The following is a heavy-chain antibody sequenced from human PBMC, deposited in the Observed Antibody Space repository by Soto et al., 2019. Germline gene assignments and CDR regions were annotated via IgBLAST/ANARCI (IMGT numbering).Heavy chain of an antibody. CDR2: ISYDGSNK. J-gene: IGHJ6*02. CDR3: AKDRYSSSWGPYYYYYGMDV. Sequence: QVQLVESGGGVVQPGRSLRLSCAASGFTFSSYGMHWVRQAPGKGLEWVAVISYDGSNKYYADSVQGRFTISRDNSKNTLYLQMNSLRAEDTAVYYCAKDRYSSSWGPYYYYYGMDVWGQGTTVTVSS. CDR1: GFTFSSYG. D-gene: IGHD6-6*01. V-gene: IGHV3-30*18.